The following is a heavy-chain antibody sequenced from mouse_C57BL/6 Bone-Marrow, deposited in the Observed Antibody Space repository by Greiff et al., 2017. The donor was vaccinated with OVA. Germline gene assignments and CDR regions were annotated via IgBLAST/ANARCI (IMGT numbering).Heavy chain of an antibody. CDR3: TAPYGNYPYFDY. J-gene: IGHJ2*01. V-gene: IGHV1-15*01. CDR2: IDPETGGT. Sequence: QVQLQQSGAELVRPGASVTLSCKASGYTFTDYEMHWVKQTPVHGLEWIGAIDPETGGTAYNQKFKGKAILTADKSYSTAYMELRSLTSEDSAVYYCTAPYGNYPYFDYWGQGTTLTVSS. D-gene: IGHD2-1*01. CDR1: GYTFTDYE.